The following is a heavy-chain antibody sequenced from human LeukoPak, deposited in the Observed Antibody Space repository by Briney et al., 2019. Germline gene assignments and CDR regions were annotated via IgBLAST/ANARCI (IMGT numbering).Heavy chain of an antibody. Sequence: SSETLSLTCTVSGYSISSGYYWGWIRQPPGKGLEWIGSIYHSGSTYYNPSLKSRVTISVDTSKNQFSLKLSSVTAADTAVYYCARGQTWIQLWVYAFDIWGQGTMVTVSS. CDR3: ARGQTWIQLWVYAFDI. CDR1: GYSISSGYY. J-gene: IGHJ3*02. V-gene: IGHV4-38-2*02. D-gene: IGHD5-18*01. CDR2: IYHSGST.